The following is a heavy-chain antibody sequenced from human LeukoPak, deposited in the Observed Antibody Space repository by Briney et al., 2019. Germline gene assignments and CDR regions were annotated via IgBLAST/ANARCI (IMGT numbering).Heavy chain of an antibody. D-gene: IGHD1-26*01. CDR3: ARVTTWELDYWYFDL. CDR1: GGSFSGYY. J-gene: IGHJ2*01. V-gene: IGHV4-34*01. CDR2: INHSGST. Sequence: PSETLSLTCAVYGGSFSGYYWSWIRQPPGKGLEWIGEINHSGSTNYNPSLKSRVTISVDTSKNQFSLKLSSVTAADTAVYYCARVTTWELDYWYFDLWGRGTLVTVSS.